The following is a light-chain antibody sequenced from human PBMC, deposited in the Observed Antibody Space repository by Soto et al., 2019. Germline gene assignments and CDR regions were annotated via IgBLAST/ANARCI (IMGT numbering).Light chain of an antibody. CDR1: SRDVGGYNY. CDR3: SSYTSSSTPLYV. J-gene: IGLJ1*01. Sequence: QSVLTQPASVSGSPGQSITISCTGTSRDVGGYNYVSWYQQHPGKSPKLMIYEVSNRPSGVSNRFSGSNSGNTASLTISGLQAEDEADYYCSSYTSSSTPLYVFGTGTKVTVL. CDR2: EVS. V-gene: IGLV2-14*01.